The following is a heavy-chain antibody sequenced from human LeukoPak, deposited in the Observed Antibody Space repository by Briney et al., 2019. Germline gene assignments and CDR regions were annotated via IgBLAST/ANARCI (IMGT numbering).Heavy chain of an antibody. CDR3: ARGPFYSSSSVFDY. D-gene: IGHD6-13*01. J-gene: IGHJ4*02. Sequence: PGRSLRLSCAASGFTFSSYGMHWVRHAPGKGLEWVAVIWYDGSNKYYADSVKGRFTISRDNSRNTLYLQMNSLRAEDTAVYYCARGPFYSSSSVFDYWGQGTLVTVSS. CDR1: GFTFSSYG. V-gene: IGHV3-33*01. CDR2: IWYDGSNK.